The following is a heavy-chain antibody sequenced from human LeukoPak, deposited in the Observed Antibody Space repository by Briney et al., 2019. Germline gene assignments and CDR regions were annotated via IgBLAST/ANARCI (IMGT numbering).Heavy chain of an antibody. CDR1: GDTFTSYY. J-gene: IGHJ3*02. CDR3: ARGRHYYDSSDYYDEGDAFDI. Sequence: ASVKVSCKASGDTFTSYYMHWVRQAPAQGLEWMGIINPSGGSTNYIQKFQGRVPMTRDMSTSIVYMELSSLRSEDTAVYYCARGRHYYDSSDYYDEGDAFDIWGQGTMVTVSS. V-gene: IGHV1-46*01. D-gene: IGHD3-22*01. CDR2: INPSGGST.